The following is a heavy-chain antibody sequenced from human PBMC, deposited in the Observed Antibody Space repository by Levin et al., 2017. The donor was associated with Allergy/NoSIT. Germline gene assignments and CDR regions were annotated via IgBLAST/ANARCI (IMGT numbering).Heavy chain of an antibody. V-gene: IGHV4-59*01. D-gene: IGHD3-10*01. CDR3: ARGSLWFGELCAFDI. J-gene: IGHJ3*02. Sequence: SETLSLTCTVSGGSISSYYWSWIRQPPGKGLEWIGYIYYSGSTNYNPSLKSRVTISVDTSKNQFSLKLSSVTAADTAVYYCARGSLWFGELCAFDIWGQGTMVTVSS. CDR1: GGSISSYY. CDR2: IYYSGST.